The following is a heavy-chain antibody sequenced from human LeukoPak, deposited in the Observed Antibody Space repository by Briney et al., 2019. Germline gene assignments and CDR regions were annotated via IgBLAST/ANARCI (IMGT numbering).Heavy chain of an antibody. J-gene: IGHJ6*03. D-gene: IGHD1-26*01. Sequence: SETLSLTCTVSGGSISSYYWSWIRQPPGKGLEWIGYIYTSGSTNYNPSLKSRVTISVDTSKNQFSLSLSSVTAADTAVYFCARDRVGIRPYYMDVWGKGTTVTVSS. CDR3: ARDRVGIRPYYMDV. V-gene: IGHV4-4*09. CDR2: IYTSGST. CDR1: GGSISSYY.